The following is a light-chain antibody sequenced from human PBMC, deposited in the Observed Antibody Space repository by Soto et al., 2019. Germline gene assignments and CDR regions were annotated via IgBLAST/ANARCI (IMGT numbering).Light chain of an antibody. J-gene: IGKJ1*01. CDR2: GAS. CDR1: QSVSNNY. Sequence: EVVLTQSPGTLSLSPGERATLSCRASQSVSNNYLAWYQQKPGQAPRLLIYGASTRATGVPDRFSGSGSGTEFTLTISRLEPEDFVVFYCHQYSGSPRTFGQGTRVEVK. V-gene: IGKV3-20*01. CDR3: HQYSGSPRT.